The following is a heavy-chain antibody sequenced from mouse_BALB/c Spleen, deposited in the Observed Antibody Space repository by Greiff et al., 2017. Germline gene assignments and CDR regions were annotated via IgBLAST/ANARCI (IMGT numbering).Heavy chain of an antibody. J-gene: IGHJ2*01. D-gene: IGHD2-2*01. CDR1: GFNIKDYY. Sequence: VQLQQSGAELVRPGALVKLSCKASGFNIKDYYMHWVKQRPEQGLEWIGWIDPENGNTIYDPKFQGKASITADTSSNTAYLQLSSLTSEDTAVYYCASYYGYDGGLDYWGQGTTLTVSS. CDR3: ASYYGYDGGLDY. V-gene: IGHV14-1*02. CDR2: IDPENGNT.